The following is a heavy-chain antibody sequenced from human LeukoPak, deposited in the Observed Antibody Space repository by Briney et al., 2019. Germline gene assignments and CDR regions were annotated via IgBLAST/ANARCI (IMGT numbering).Heavy chain of an antibody. D-gene: IGHD2/OR15-2a*01. CDR2: IYYSGST. V-gene: IGHV4-31*03. CDR3: ARMNMFRGLASNWFDP. J-gene: IGHJ5*02. CDR1: GGSISSGGYY. Sequence: SETLSLTCTVSGGSISSGGYYWSWIRQHPGKGLEWIGYIYYSGSTYYNPSLKSRVTISVDTSKNQFSLKLSSVTAADTAVYYCARMNMFRGLASNWFDPWGQGTLVTVSS.